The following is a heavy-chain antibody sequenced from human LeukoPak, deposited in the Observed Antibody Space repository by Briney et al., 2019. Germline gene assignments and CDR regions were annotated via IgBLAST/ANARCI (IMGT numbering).Heavy chain of an antibody. V-gene: IGHV1-18*01. CDR1: GYTFTSYG. D-gene: IGHD2-21*01. J-gene: IGHJ3*02. CDR3: VICYSVVGAFDI. CDR2: ISAYNGNT. Sequence: ASVKVSCKASGYTFTSYGISWVRQAPGQGLEWMGWISAYNGNTNYAQKLQGRVTMTTDTSTSTAYMELRSLRSDNTAVYYCVICYSVVGAFDIWGQGTMVTVSP.